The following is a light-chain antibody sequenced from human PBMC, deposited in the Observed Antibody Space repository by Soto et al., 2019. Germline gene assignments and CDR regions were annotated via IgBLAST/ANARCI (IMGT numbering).Light chain of an antibody. J-gene: IGKJ5*01. CDR2: GAS. V-gene: IGKV3-20*01. Sequence: EIVLTQSPGTLSLSPGERATLSCRASQSVTSTYLGWYQQKPGQAPSLLIYGASSRATGIPDRFSGSGSGTDFTLTISRLEPEDFAVYYCQQYVSPPITFGQGTDWR. CDR3: QQYVSPPIT. CDR1: QSVTSTY.